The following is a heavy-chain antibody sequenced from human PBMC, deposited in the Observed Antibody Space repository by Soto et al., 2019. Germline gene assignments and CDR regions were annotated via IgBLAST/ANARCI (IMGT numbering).Heavy chain of an antibody. J-gene: IGHJ4*02. CDR3: ARDVQLQSFDY. D-gene: IGHD5-18*01. CDR2: INNDGRST. Sequence: GGSLRLSCAASGFTFGSYWMHWVRQAPGKGLVWVSRINNDGRSTSYADSVKGRFTASRDNAKNTLYLQMNSLRAEDTAVYYCARDVQLQSFDYWGQGTLVTVSS. CDR1: GFTFGSYW. V-gene: IGHV3-74*01.